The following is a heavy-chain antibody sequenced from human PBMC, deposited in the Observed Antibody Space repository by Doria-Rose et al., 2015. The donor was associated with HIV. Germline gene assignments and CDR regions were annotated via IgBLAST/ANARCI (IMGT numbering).Heavy chain of an antibody. Sequence: QITLKASGPVLVKPTETLTPTCTVSGVSLSSPGMGVSWIRQPPGKALEWLAHMFSDDERSYKTSLKSRFTISRGTSKSQVVLTMTDMDPVDTATYYCARIKSSRWYHKYYFDFWGQGTLVIVSA. V-gene: IGHV2-26*01. CDR2: MFSDDER. J-gene: IGHJ4*02. CDR3: ARIKSSRWYHKYYFDF. D-gene: IGHD6-13*01. CDR1: GVSLSSPGMG.